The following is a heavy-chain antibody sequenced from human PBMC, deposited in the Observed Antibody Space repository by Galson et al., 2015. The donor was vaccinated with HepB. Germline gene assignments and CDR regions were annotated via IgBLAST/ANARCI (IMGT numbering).Heavy chain of an antibody. CDR2: TCNRSKWYN. D-gene: IGHD1-26*01. V-gene: IGHV6-1*01. CDR1: GDSVSSNSAA. J-gene: IGHJ5*02. Sequence: CAISGDSVSSNSAAWNWIRQSPSRGLEWLGRTCNRSKWYNDYAESVKSRMTIKPDTSKNEFSLQLNSVTPEDTAVYYCARDPSGSYWGRWFDLWGQGIPVTVSS. CDR3: ARDPSGSYWGRWFDL.